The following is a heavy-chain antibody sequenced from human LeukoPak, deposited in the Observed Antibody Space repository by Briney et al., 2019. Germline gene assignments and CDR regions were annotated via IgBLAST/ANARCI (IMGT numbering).Heavy chain of an antibody. CDR3: ARVDAYYYYYMDV. CDR2: ISSSGSTI. V-gene: IGHV3-11*01. CDR1: GFTFSDYY. Sequence: PGGSLRLSCAASGFTFSDYYMSWIRQAPGKGLEWVSYISSSGSTIYYADSVKGRFTISRDNAKNSLYLQMNSLRAEDTVVYYCARVDAYYYYYMDVWGKGTTVTVSS. J-gene: IGHJ6*03.